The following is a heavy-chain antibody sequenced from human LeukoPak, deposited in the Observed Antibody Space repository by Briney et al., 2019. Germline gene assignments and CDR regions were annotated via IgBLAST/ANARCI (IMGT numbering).Heavy chain of an antibody. CDR2: IYYRGGT. Sequence: PSETLSLTCTVSGGSLSSSSYYWGWIRQPPGKGLEWVGRIYYRGGTYYNPSLKSRVTISVDTSKDQFSLKLSSVTAADTAVYYCAVGITIFGVVTQYNWFDPWGQGTLVTVSS. V-gene: IGHV4-39*01. CDR1: GGSLSSSSYY. CDR3: AVGITIFGVVTQYNWFDP. J-gene: IGHJ5*02. D-gene: IGHD3-3*01.